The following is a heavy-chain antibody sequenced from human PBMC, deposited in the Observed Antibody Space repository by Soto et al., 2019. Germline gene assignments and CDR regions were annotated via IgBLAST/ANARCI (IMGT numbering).Heavy chain of an antibody. CDR2: ISYAGDYK. V-gene: IGHV3-30-3*01. Sequence: QVHLVESGGGVVQPGGSLRLSCAASGFNFRGFTMHWVRQAPDKGLEWLSVISYAGDYKNYADSVRGRISISRDNSKNTLFLQMTSLRPDDTAVYFCARELWGYSGSAKHFDYWGQGSLVIVSS. CDR3: ARELWGYSGSAKHFDY. D-gene: IGHD6-25*01. J-gene: IGHJ4*02. CDR1: GFNFRGFT.